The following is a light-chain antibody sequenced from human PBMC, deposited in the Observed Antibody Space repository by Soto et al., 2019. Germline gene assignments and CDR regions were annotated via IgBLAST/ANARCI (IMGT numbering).Light chain of an antibody. CDR1: SGSIASNY. Sequence: NFMLTQPHSVSESPGKTVTISCTRSSGSIASNYVQWFLQRPGSAPTTVICEDNQRPSGVPDRFSGSIDSSSNSASLTISGLKTEDEADYYCQSYDNSNQVFGGGTKLTVL. CDR2: EDN. J-gene: IGLJ2*01. CDR3: QSYDNSNQV. V-gene: IGLV6-57*04.